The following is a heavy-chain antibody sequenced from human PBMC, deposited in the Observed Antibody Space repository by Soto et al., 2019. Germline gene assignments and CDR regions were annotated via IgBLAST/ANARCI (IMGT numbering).Heavy chain of an antibody. CDR2: IYYSGST. CDR1: GASISSGGHY. V-gene: IGHV4-31*03. CDR3: AREIVVSARWFDP. D-gene: IGHD3-22*01. J-gene: IGHJ5*02. Sequence: QVQLQESGPGLVKPSQTLSLTCTVSGASISSGGHYWSWIRQHPGKGLEWIGYIYYSGSTYYNPSLNGRVIISVDTSKNQFSLKLNSVTAADTAVYYCAREIVVSARWFDPWGQGTLVTVSS.